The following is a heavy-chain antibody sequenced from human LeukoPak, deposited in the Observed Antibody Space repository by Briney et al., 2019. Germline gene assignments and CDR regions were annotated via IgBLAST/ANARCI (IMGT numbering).Heavy chain of an antibody. CDR2: IYYSGST. CDR1: GESINSFY. D-gene: IGHD5-24*01. Sequence: SETLSLTCTVSGESINSFYWSWIRQPPGKGLEWIGSIYYSGSTYYNPSLKSRVTISVDTSKNQFSLKLSSVTAADTAVYYCARINEMVDYWGQGTLVTVSS. V-gene: IGHV4-39*07. CDR3: ARINEMVDY. J-gene: IGHJ4*02.